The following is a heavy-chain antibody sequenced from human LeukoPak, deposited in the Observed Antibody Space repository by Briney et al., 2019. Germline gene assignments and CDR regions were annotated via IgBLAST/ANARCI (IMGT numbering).Heavy chain of an antibody. CDR2: ISYDGSNK. V-gene: IGHV3-30*18. CDR3: AKDRRALYSIAAAGTFDY. D-gene: IGHD6-13*01. CDR1: GFTFSSFG. J-gene: IGHJ4*02. Sequence: GGSLRLSCAASGFTFSSFGMHWVRQAPGKGLEWVAVISYDGSNKYYADSVKGRFTISRDNSKNTLYLQMNSLRAEDTAVYYCAKDRRALYSIAAAGTFDYWGQGTLVTVSS.